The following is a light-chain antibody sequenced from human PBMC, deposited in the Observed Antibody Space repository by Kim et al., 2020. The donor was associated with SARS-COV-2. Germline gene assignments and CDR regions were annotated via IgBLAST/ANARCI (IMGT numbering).Light chain of an antibody. CDR1: QSVFHGANNKNN. V-gene: IGKV4-1*01. Sequence: DIVMTQSTDSLAVSLGERATINCKSSQSVFHGANNKNNLAWYQQKPRQSPKLLIYWASTRESGVPDRFSGSGSGTDFTLTISSLQAEDVGVYYCQQYYSIPWTFGQGTKVDIK. CDR3: QQYYSIPWT. J-gene: IGKJ1*01. CDR2: WAS.